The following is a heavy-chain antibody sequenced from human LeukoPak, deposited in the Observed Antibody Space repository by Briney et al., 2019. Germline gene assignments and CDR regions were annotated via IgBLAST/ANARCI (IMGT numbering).Heavy chain of an antibody. CDR3: TRDQMNY. CDR2: IFSNGDT. J-gene: IGHJ4*02. CDR1: EFTVSRNY. V-gene: IGHV3-53*01. Sequence: GGSLRLSCTASEFTVSRNYMLWVRQAPGKGLEWVSLIFSNGDTHYADSVKGRLTISRDTSKNTVSLQMNSLRVEDTAMYHCTRDQMNYWGQGTLVTVSS. D-gene: IGHD5-24*01.